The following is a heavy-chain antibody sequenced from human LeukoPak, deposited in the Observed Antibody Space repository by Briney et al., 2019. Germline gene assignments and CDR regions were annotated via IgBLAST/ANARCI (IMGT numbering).Heavy chain of an antibody. D-gene: IGHD3-16*01. CDR3: ARGGGRGIYGY. CDR2: INHSGST. J-gene: IGHJ4*02. Sequence: SETLSLTCAVYGGSFSGYYWSWIRQPPGKGLEWIGEINHSGSTNYNPSLKSRVTISLDTSKNQFSLKLSSLTAADTAVYYCARGGGRGIYGYWGQGTLVTVSS. V-gene: IGHV4-34*01. CDR1: GGSFSGYY.